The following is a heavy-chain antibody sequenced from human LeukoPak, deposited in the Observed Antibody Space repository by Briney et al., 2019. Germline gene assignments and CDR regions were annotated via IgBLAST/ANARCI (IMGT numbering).Heavy chain of an antibody. J-gene: IGHJ5*02. CDR1: GGSISSGAYY. V-gene: IGHV4-61*02. D-gene: IGHD6-19*01. Sequence: PSETLSLTCTVSGGSISSGAYYWRWIWQPAGKGLEWIGRISTSETTNYNPSLKSRVTISVDTSKNQFSLKLSSVTATDTAVYYCARETWAAGTRWFDPWGQGTLVTVSS. CDR2: ISTSETT. CDR3: ARETWAAGTRWFDP.